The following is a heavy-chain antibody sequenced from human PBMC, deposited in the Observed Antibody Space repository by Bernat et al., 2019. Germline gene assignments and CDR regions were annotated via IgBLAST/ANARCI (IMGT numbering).Heavy chain of an antibody. D-gene: IGHD6-19*01. J-gene: IGHJ3*02. CDR2: IYSGGST. Sequence: EVQLVETGGGLIQPGGSLRLSCAASGFTVSSNYMSWVRQAPGKGLEWVSVIYSGGSTYYADSVKGRFTISRDNSKNTLYLQMNSLRAEDTAVYYCARSGGTIEVAGDDAFDIWGQGTMVTVSS. CDR1: GFTVSSNY. CDR3: ARSGGTIEVAGDDAFDI. V-gene: IGHV3-53*05.